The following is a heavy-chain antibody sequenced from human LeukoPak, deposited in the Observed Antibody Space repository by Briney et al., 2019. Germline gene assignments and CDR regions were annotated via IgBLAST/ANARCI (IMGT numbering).Heavy chain of an antibody. V-gene: IGHV4-39*01. D-gene: IGHD3-10*01. J-gene: IGHJ4*02. CDR1: GGSISSSSYY. CDR3: ARRGYMVRGSYYFDY. Sequence: SETLSLTCTVSGGSISSSSYYWGWIRQPPGKGLEWIGSIYYSGSTYYNPSLKSRVTISVDTSKNLFSLKLSSVTAADTAVYYCARRGYMVRGSYYFDYWGQGTLVTVSS. CDR2: IYYSGST.